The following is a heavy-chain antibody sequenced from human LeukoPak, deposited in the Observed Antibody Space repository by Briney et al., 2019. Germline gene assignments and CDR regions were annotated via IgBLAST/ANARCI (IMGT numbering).Heavy chain of an antibody. V-gene: IGHV4-4*02. J-gene: IGHJ4*02. CDR3: ASLGYDSSGYYYN. Sequence: AGTLSLTCAVSGGSISSSNWWSWVRQPPGKGRERVGELYHGWSTNYDPSLKSRVTLSVDKSNNPFSLKLSSVTAADAAVYYGASLGYDSSGYYYNWGQGHLVTVSS. D-gene: IGHD3-22*01. CDR2: LYHGWST. CDR1: GGSISSSNW.